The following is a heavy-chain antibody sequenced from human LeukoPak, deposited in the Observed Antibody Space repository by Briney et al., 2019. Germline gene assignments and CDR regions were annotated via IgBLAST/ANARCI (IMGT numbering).Heavy chain of an antibody. CDR2: IYTSGST. V-gene: IGHV4-61*02. D-gene: IGHD3-10*01. CDR1: GGSISSGSYY. CDR3: ARAKWFGELLWFDY. J-gene: IGHJ4*02. Sequence: SETLSLTCTVSGGSISSGSYYWSWIRQPAGKGLEWIGRIYTSGSTNYNPSLKSRVTISVDTSKNQFSLKLSSVTAADTAVYYCARAKWFGELLWFDYWGQGTLVTVSS.